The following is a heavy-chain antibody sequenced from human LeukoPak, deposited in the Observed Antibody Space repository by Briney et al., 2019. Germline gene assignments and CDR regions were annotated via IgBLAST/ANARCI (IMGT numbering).Heavy chain of an antibody. CDR2: IKQDGSEK. V-gene: IGHV3-7*01. D-gene: IGHD2-15*01. CDR1: GFTLSTYW. J-gene: IGHJ4*02. CDR3: ARSSSRYCSGGSCYSGVLGYFDY. Sequence: GGSLRLSCAASGFTLSTYWMNWVRQAPGKGLEWVATIKQDGSEKYYVDSVKGRFTISRDNAKNSLYLQMNSLRAEDTAVYYCARSSSRYCSGGSCYSGVLGYFDYWGQGTLVTVSS.